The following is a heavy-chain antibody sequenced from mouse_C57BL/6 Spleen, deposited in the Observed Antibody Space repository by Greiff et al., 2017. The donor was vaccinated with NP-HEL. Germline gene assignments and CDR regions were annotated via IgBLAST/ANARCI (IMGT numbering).Heavy chain of an antibody. Sequence: EVKLQESGPGLVKPSQSLSLTCSVTGYSITSGYYWNWIRQFPGNKLEWMGYISYDGSNNYNPSLKNRISITRDTSKNQFFLKLNSVTTEDTATYYCARAQFYYGNYGFDYWGQGTTLTVSS. D-gene: IGHD2-1*01. V-gene: IGHV3-6*01. CDR3: ARAQFYYGNYGFDY. CDR1: GYSITSGYY. CDR2: ISYDGSN. J-gene: IGHJ2*01.